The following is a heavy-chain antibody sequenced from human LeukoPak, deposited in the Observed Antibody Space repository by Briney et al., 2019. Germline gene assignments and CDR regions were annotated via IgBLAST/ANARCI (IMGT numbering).Heavy chain of an antibody. CDR1: GYTFNNYW. Sequence: PGESLKISCQASGYTFNNYWIGRVRQMPGKGLEWMGSIYPDGSDTRYSPSFEGQVTMTADKSISAAYLHWISLEASDTAMYYCARREPDCSGGSCSYFDNWGQGTLVTVSS. J-gene: IGHJ4*02. V-gene: IGHV5-51*01. CDR3: ARREPDCSGGSCSYFDN. CDR2: IYPDGSDT. D-gene: IGHD2-15*01.